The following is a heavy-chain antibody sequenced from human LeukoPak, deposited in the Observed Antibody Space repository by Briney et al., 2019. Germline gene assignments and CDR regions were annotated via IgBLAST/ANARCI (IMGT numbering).Heavy chain of an antibody. CDR2: IYPSDSDT. CDR1: GYSFTSYW. D-gene: IGHD4-17*01. V-gene: IGHV5-51*01. J-gene: IGHJ4*02. CDR3: ARMTTVTTRLTY. Sequence: GESPKISCKGSGYSFTSYWIGWVRQMPGKGLEWMGIIYPSDSDTRYSPSFQGQVTISADRSINTAYLQWSSLKASDTAIYYCARMTTVTTRLTYWGQGTLVTVSS.